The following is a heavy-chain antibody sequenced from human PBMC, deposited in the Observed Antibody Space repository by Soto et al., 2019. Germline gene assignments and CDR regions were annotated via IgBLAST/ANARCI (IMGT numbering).Heavy chain of an antibody. Sequence: SVKVSCKASGGTSSSYAISWVRQAPGQGLEWMGGIIPIFGTANYAQKFQGRVTITADESTSTAYMELSSLRSEDTAVYYCARMDYYDSSGYYGPDYWGQGTLVTVSS. D-gene: IGHD3-22*01. CDR1: GGTSSSYA. V-gene: IGHV1-69*13. CDR2: IIPIFGTA. J-gene: IGHJ4*02. CDR3: ARMDYYDSSGYYGPDY.